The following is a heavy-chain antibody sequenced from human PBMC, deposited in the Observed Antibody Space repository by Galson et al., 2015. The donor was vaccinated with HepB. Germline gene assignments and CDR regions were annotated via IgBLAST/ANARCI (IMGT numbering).Heavy chain of an antibody. D-gene: IGHD2-15*01. CDR2: IYHSGTT. CDR3: ARVHRGCSASSCHHDP. CDR1: GDSISSSNW. J-gene: IGHJ5*02. V-gene: IGHV4-4*02. Sequence: SETLSLTCAVSGDSISSSNWWNWVRQSPGKGLEWIGEIYHSGTTYYNPSLRSRVTISVDKSKNQISMRLTSVTAADTAVYYCARVHRGCSASSCHHDPWGQGTLVTVSS.